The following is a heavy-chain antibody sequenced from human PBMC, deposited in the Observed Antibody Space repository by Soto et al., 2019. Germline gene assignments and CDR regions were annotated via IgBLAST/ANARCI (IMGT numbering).Heavy chain of an antibody. J-gene: IGHJ5*02. Sequence: ASVKVSCKASGYTFTSYVISWWLESPLQVLDWMGWISAYNGNTNYAQKLQGRVTMTTDTSTSTAYMELRSLRSDDTAVYYCAREGRPYYDFWSGYGRFDPWGQGTLVTVSS. D-gene: IGHD3-3*01. CDR3: AREGRPYYDFWSGYGRFDP. CDR1: GYTFTSYV. CDR2: ISAYNGNT. V-gene: IGHV1-18*01.